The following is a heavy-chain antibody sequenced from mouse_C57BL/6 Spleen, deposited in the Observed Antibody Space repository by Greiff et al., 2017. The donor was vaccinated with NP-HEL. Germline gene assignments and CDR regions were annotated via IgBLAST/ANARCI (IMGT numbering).Heavy chain of an antibody. CDR2: ISYSGST. CDR1: GYSITSGYD. V-gene: IGHV3-1*01. Sequence: EVKLVESGPGMVKPSQSLSLTCTVTGYSITSGYDWHWIRHFPGNKLEWMGYISYSGSTNYNPSLKSRISITHDTSKNHFFLKLNSVTTEDTATYDCARDEVAPFAYWGQGTLVTVSA. CDR3: ARDEVAPFAY. J-gene: IGHJ3*01. D-gene: IGHD1-1*02.